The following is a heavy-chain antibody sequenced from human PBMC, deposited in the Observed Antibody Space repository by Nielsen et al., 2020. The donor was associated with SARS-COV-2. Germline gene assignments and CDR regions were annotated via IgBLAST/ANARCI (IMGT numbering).Heavy chain of an antibody. CDR2: IWYDGSNK. Sequence: SLKISCAASGFTFSSYGMHWVRQAPGKGLEWVAVIWYDGSNKYYADSVKGRFTISRDNAKNSLYLQMNSLRAEDTAVYYCARILASAMDVWGKGTTVTVSS. CDR1: GFTFSSYG. CDR3: ARILASAMDV. J-gene: IGHJ6*04. D-gene: IGHD5-12*01. V-gene: IGHV3-33*01.